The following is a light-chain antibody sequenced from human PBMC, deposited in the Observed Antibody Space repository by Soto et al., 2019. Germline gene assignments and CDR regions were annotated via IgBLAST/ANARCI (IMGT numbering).Light chain of an antibody. Sequence: EIVLTQSPATLSLSPGDRANLSCRASQSVSSYLAWYQQKPGQAPRLLIYDASNRATGIPARFKGSGSVTDFALTIATLQPKDFAVYYCQQRSNWPSTFGGGTKVEIK. CDR2: DAS. CDR3: QQRSNWPST. V-gene: IGKV3-11*01. CDR1: QSVSSY. J-gene: IGKJ4*01.